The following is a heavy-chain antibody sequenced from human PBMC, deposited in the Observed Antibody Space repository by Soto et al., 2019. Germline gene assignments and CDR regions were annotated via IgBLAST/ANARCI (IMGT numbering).Heavy chain of an antibody. CDR3: AKDRITMVRGVIKKGGYFDY. D-gene: IGHD3-10*01. CDR1: GFTFSSYA. Sequence: GGSLRLSCAASGFTFSSYAMSWVRQAPGKGLEWVSAISGSGGSTYYADSVKGRFTISRDNSKNTLYLQMNSLRAEDTAVYYCAKDRITMVRGVIKKGGYFDYWGQGTLVTVSS. CDR2: ISGSGGST. V-gene: IGHV3-23*01. J-gene: IGHJ4*02.